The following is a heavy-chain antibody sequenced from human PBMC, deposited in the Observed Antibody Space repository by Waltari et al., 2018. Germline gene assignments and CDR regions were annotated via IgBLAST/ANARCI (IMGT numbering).Heavy chain of an antibody. J-gene: IGHJ3*02. D-gene: IGHD3-10*01. CDR2: INAGNGNT. V-gene: IGHV1-3*01. Sequence: QVQLVQSGAEVKKPGASVKVSCKASGYTFTSYAMHWVRQAPGQRLEWMGWINAGNGNTKYSQKFQGRVTITRDTSASTAYMELSSLRSEDTAVYYCARGGQIWFGELLGDAFDIWGQGTMVTVSS. CDR3: ARGGQIWFGELLGDAFDI. CDR1: GYTFTSYA.